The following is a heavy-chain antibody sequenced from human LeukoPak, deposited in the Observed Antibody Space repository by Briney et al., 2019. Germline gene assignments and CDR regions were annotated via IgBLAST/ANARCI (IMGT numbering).Heavy chain of an antibody. Sequence: GASVTVSYKASGYTFTSYGISWVGQARGQRREGIGWIVVVSGNTKYAQKVQERITITRDMSTSTAYMELSSLGSEDTAVYYCAAEIYGGNSNCCSFDIWGQGTIVTVSS. D-gene: IGHD4-23*01. V-gene: IGHV1-58*02. J-gene: IGHJ3*02. CDR1: GYTFTSYG. CDR3: AAEIYGGNSNCCSFDI. CDR2: IVVVSGNT.